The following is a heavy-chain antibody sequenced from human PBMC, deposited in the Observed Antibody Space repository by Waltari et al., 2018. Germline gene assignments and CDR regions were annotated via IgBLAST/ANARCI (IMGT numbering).Heavy chain of an antibody. D-gene: IGHD1-26*01. V-gene: IGHV1-58*02. CDR1: GFTFTSSA. J-gene: IGHJ4*02. CDR3: AKDSNFGGTYLRDYFDY. CDR2: IVVGSGNT. Sequence: QMQLVQSGPEVKKPGTSVKVSCKASGFTFTSSAMQWVRQARGQRLEWIGWIVVGSGNTNYAQKFQERVTITRDMSTSTAYMELSSLRSEDTAVYYCAKDSNFGGTYLRDYFDYWGQGTLVTVSS.